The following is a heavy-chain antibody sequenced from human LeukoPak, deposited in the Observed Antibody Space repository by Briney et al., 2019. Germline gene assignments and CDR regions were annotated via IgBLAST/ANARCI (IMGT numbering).Heavy chain of an antibody. D-gene: IGHD5-12*01. CDR1: GFTFSSYS. CDR3: ARDLGRGGHWFDP. J-gene: IGHJ5*02. CDR2: ISSSSSTI. V-gene: IGHV3-48*01. Sequence: GGSLRLSCAASGFTFSSYSMNWVRQAPGKGLEWVSYISSSSSTIYYADSVKGRFTISRDNAKNSLYLQMNSLRAEDTAVYYCARDLGRGGHWFDPWGQGTLVTVSS.